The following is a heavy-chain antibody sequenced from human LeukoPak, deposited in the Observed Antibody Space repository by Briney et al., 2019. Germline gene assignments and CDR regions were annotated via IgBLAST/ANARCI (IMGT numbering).Heavy chain of an antibody. D-gene: IGHD2-21*02. V-gene: IGHV3-74*01. Sequence: PGRSLRLSCAASGFTFSSYWMHWVRQAPGKGLVWVSRINSDGSSTSYADSVKGRFTISRDNAKSTLYLQMNSLRAEDTAVYYCARDTYCGGDCYRLFDYWGQGTLVTVSS. J-gene: IGHJ4*02. CDR2: INSDGSST. CDR3: ARDTYCGGDCYRLFDY. CDR1: GFTFSSYW.